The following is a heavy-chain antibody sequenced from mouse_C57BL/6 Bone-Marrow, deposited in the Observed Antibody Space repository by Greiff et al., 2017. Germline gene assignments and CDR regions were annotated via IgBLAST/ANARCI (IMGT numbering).Heavy chain of an antibody. V-gene: IGHV1-62-2*01. CDR1: GYIFTEYT. J-gene: IGHJ2*01. CDR2: FYPGSGSI. Sequence: VKLMESGAELVKPGASVKLSCKASGYIFTEYTIHWVKQRSGQGLERIGWFYPGSGSIKYNERFKDKATLTADKSSNTVYMELSRLTSEDSAVYFCARHERYYDYEGYFDYWGQGTTLTVSS. CDR3: ARHERYYDYEGYFDY. D-gene: IGHD2-4*01.